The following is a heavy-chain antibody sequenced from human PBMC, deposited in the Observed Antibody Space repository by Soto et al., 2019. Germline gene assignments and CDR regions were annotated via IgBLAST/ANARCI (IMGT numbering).Heavy chain of an antibody. J-gene: IGHJ6*02. V-gene: IGHV1-69*13. D-gene: IGHD6-13*01. CDR2: IIPIFGTA. Sequence: ASVKVSCKASGGTFSSYAISWVRQAPGQGLEWMGGIIPIFGTANYAQKFQGRVTITADESTSTAYMELSSLRSEDTAVYYCARELAAAANYYYYGMDVWGQGTTVTVSS. CDR1: GGTFSSYA. CDR3: ARELAAAANYYYYGMDV.